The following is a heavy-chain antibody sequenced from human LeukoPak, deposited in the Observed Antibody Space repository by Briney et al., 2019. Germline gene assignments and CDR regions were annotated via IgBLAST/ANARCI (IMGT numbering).Heavy chain of an antibody. CDR3: ALRYCSSTSCYAPNPEFDY. CDR2: MNPNSGNT. CDR1: GYTFTSYD. J-gene: IGHJ4*02. D-gene: IGHD2-2*01. V-gene: IGHV1-8*01. Sequence: GASVKVSCKASGYTFTSYDINWVRQAPGQGLEWMGWMNPNSGNTGYAQKFQGRVTMTRNTSISTAYMELSSLRSEDTAVYYCALRYCSSTSCYAPNPEFDYWGQGTLVTVSS.